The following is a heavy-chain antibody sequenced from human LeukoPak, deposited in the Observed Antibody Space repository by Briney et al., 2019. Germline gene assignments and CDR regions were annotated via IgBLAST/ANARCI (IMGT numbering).Heavy chain of an antibody. V-gene: IGHV4-39*01. D-gene: IGHD1-1*01. CDR3: ARITTRGDFDY. CDR2: IYYSGST. CDR1: GFTFSNYW. Sequence: GSLRLSCAASGFTFSNYWMHWVRQAPGKGLEWIGSIYYSGSTYYNPSLKSRVTISVDTSKNQFSLKLSSVTAADTAVYYCARITTRGDFDYWGQGTLVTVSS. J-gene: IGHJ4*02.